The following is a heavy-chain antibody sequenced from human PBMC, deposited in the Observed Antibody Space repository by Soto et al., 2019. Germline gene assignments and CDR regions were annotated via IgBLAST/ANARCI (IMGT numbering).Heavy chain of an antibody. CDR2: IDWDDDK. CDR1: GFSLSTSGMC. D-gene: IGHD5-12*01. V-gene: IGHV2-70*01. J-gene: IGHJ6*02. Sequence: SGPTLVNPTQTLTLTCTFSGFSLSTSGMCVSWIRQPPGKALEWLALIDWDDDKYYSTSLKTRLTISKDTSKNQVVLTMTNMDPVDTATYYCARAQYGGYGYYYYGMDVWGPGTKETVSS. CDR3: ARAQYGGYGYYYYGMDV.